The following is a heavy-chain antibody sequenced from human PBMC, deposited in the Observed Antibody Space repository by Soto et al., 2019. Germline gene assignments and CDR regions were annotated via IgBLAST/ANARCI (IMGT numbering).Heavy chain of an antibody. D-gene: IGHD1-1*01. CDR3: ATRKLERLESLFIY. V-gene: IGHV1-24*01. CDR2: FDPEDGET. Sequence: ASVKVSCKVSGYTLTELSMHWVRQAPGKGLEWMGGFDPEDGETIYAQKFQGRVTMTEDTSTDTAYMELSSLRSEDTAVYYCATRKLERLESLFIYWGQGTLVTVSS. J-gene: IGHJ4*02. CDR1: GYTLTELS.